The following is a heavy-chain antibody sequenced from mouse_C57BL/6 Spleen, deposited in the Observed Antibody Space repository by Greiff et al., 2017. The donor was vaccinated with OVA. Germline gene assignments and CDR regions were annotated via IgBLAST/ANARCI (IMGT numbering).Heavy chain of an antibody. CDR2: IRSKSNNYAT. D-gene: IGHD6-1*01. V-gene: IGHV10-1*01. Sequence: VQLKQSGGGLVQPKGSLKLSCAASGFSFNTYAMNWVRQAPGKGLEWVARIRSKSNNYATYYADSVKDRFTISRDDSESMLYLQMNNLKTEDTAMYYCVRQGLLPLDYWGQGTTLTVSS. CDR3: VRQGLLPLDY. CDR1: GFSFNTYA. J-gene: IGHJ2*01.